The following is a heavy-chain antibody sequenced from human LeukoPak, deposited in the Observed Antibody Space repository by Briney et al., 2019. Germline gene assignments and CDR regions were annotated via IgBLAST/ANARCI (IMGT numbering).Heavy chain of an antibody. V-gene: IGHV4-38-2*02. CDR3: ARSYYYYYYMDV. Sequence: SETLSLTCTVSGYSISSGYYWGWIRQPPGKGLEWIGSIFYRGSTYYNSSLKSRVTIFVDTSKNQFSLKLSSVTAADTAVYYCARSYYYYYYMDVWGKGTTVTISS. CDR2: IFYRGST. J-gene: IGHJ6*03. CDR1: GYSISSGYY.